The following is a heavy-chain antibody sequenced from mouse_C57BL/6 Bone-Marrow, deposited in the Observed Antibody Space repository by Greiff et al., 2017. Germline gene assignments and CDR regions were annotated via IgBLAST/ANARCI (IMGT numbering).Heavy chain of an antibody. CDR2: LYPGSGST. V-gene: IGHV1-55*01. CDR1: GYTFTSYW. CDR3: ARGGYWDFDV. J-gene: IGHJ1*03. Sequence: QVQLQQPGAELVKPGASVKMSCKASGYTFTSYWITWVKQRPGQGLEWIGDLYPGSGSTNYNEKFKSKAKLTVDTSPSTAYMQRSRLTSEDSAVYDGARGGYWDFDVWGTGTTVTVSS.